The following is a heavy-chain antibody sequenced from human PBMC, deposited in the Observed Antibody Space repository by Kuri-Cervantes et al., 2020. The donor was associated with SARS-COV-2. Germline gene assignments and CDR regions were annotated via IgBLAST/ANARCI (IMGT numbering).Heavy chain of an antibody. CDR2: INPNSGGT. J-gene: IGHJ5*02. D-gene: IGHD3-3*01. V-gene: IGHV1-2*02. Sequence: ASVKVSCKASGYTFTGYYMHWVRQAPGQGLEWMGWINPNSGGTNYAQKFQGRVTMTRDTSIGTAYMELSRLRSDDTAVYYCAREGGAKVYYDFWSGMGLFDPWGQGTLVTVSS. CDR1: GYTFTGYY. CDR3: AREGGAKVYYDFWSGMGLFDP.